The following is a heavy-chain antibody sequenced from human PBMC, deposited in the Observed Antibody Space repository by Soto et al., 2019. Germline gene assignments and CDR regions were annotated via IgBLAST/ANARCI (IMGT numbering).Heavy chain of an antibody. V-gene: IGHV1-18*01. Sequence: QVHLVQSGAEVKKPGASVKVSCXGSGYAFTTYGITWVRQAPGQGLEWMGWISAHNGNTNYAQKLQGRVTVTRDTSTSTAYMELRSLRSDDTAVYYCARGRYGDYWGQGALVTVSS. CDR1: GYAFTTYG. CDR3: ARGRYGDY. J-gene: IGHJ4*02. D-gene: IGHD1-1*01. CDR2: ISAHNGNT.